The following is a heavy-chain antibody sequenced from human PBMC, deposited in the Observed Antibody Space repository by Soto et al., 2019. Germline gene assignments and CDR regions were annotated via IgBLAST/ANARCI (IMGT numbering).Heavy chain of an antibody. CDR2: IYSGGST. V-gene: IGHV3-53*04. CDR1: GFTVSSNY. J-gene: IGHJ4*02. D-gene: IGHD6-19*01. CDR3: ATAFIAVAGIYFDY. Sequence: GGSLRLSCAASGFTVSSNYMSWVRQAPGKGLEWVSVIYSGGSTYYADSVKGRFTISRHNSKNTLYLQMNSLRAEDTAVYYCATAFIAVAGIYFDYWGQGTLVTVSS.